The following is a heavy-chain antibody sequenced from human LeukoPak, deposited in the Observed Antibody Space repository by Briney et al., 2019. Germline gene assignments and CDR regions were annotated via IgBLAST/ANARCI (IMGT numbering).Heavy chain of an antibody. D-gene: IGHD1-26*01. CDR2: INTNTGNP. V-gene: IGHV7-4-1*02. CDR3: ARAKYSGTYGGFDY. CDR1: GGTFSSYA. Sequence: ASVKVSCKASGGTFSSYAISWVRQAPGQGLEWMGWINTNTGNPTYAQGFTGRFVFSLDTSVSTAYLQISSLKAEDTAVYYCARAKYSGTYGGFDYWGQGTLVTVSS. J-gene: IGHJ4*02.